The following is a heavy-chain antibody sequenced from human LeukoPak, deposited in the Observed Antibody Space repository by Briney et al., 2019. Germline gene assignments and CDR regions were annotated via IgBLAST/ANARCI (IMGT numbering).Heavy chain of an antibody. D-gene: IGHD3-3*01. CDR1: GYSGIELD. Sequence: GASVKVSCKLSGYSGIELDMHWVRQAPGKGLEWTGGFDREDGGTIYARKFQGRVTMTEDTPTDTAYMELTSLTSDDTAVYYCATHTISGVVTYAFQMWGRGTLVTVSS. CDR3: ATHTISGVVTYAFQM. J-gene: IGHJ3*02. CDR2: FDREDGGT. V-gene: IGHV1-24*01.